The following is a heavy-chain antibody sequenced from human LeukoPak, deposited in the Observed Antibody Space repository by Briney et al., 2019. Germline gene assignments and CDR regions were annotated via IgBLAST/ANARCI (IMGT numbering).Heavy chain of an antibody. CDR2: MNPNSGNT. CDR1: GYTFASYD. J-gene: IGHJ4*02. Sequence: GASVKVSCKASGYTFASYDINWVRQATGQGLEWMGWMNPNSGNTGYAQKFRGRVTMIRNTSISTAYMELSSLTSDDTAVYYCARDSDILNGYYISAYWGQGTLVTVSS. V-gene: IGHV1-8*01. CDR3: ARDSDILNGYYISAY. D-gene: IGHD3-9*01.